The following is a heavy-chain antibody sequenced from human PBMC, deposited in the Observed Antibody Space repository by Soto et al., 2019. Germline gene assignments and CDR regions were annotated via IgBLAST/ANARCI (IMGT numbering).Heavy chain of an antibody. CDR2: IIPIFGTA. D-gene: IGHD2-2*02. CDR1: GGTFSSYA. CDR3: ARDLYCSSTSCYTLRPYYYGMDV. J-gene: IGHJ6*02. V-gene: IGHV1-69*13. Sequence: SVKVSCKASGGTFSSYAISWVRQAPGQGLEWMGGIIPIFGTANYAQKFQGRVTITADESTSTAYMELSSLRSEDTAVYYCARDLYCSSTSCYTLRPYYYGMDVWGQGTTVTVSS.